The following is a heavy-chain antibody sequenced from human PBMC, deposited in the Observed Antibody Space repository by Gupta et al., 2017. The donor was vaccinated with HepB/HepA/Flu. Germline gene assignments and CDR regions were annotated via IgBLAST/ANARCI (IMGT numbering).Heavy chain of an antibody. D-gene: IGHD3-3*01. CDR2: FGSAMRT. CDR1: GFRLCRNA. V-gene: IGHV3-23*01. J-gene: IGHJ6*03. Sequence: RWLECGRGLVQPGGSLRLSCACSGFRLCRNAMAWVRQAPGKGLEWVSGFGSAMRTHYADSVRGRFTISRDNLKNTVSLQMNNLSAEDTAVYYGAKDLYFWSAMDVWGEGTTVTVSS. CDR3: AKDLYFWSAMDV.